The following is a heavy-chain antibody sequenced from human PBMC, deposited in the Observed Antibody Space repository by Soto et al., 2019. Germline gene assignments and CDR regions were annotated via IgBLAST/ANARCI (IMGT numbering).Heavy chain of an antibody. CDR2: ISSNGGST. Sequence: PGGSLRLSCAASGFTFNNYAMAWVRQAPGKGLEYVSAISSNGGSTYYADSVKGRFTISRDNSKNTLYLQMSSLRAEDTAVYYCVKQDGYSYAFDIWGQGTMVTVSS. D-gene: IGHD5-18*01. V-gene: IGHV3-64D*06. J-gene: IGHJ3*02. CDR3: VKQDGYSYAFDI. CDR1: GFTFNNYA.